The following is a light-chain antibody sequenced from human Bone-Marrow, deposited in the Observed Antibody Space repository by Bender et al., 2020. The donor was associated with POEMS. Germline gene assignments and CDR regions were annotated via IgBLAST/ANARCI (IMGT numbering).Light chain of an antibody. CDR2: KDV. J-gene: IGLJ3*02. CDR1: ALPRQF. CDR3: QSAASSSSPWV. Sequence: SFELTQAPSMSVSPGQTARITCSGDALPRQFTYWFQQKPGQAPVLVIYKDVERPSGIPERFAASSSGTTVTLTISGVKAEDEADYYCQSAASSSSPWVFGGGTKLTVL. V-gene: IGLV3-25*03.